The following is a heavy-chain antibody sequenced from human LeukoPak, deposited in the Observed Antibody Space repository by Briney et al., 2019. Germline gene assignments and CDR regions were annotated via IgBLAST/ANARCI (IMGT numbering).Heavy chain of an antibody. CDR2: INPNTGDT. J-gene: IGHJ4*02. V-gene: IGHV1-2*02. Sequence: ASVKVSCKASGYTFTGYYMHWVRQAPGQGLEWMGWINPNTGDTDYVQNFQGRVTMTRDTSISTAYMEQSRLRSDDTAVDYCARAYSSSFHAPLRYWGQGTLVTVSS. D-gene: IGHD6-6*01. CDR3: ARAYSSSFHAPLRY. CDR1: GYTFTGYY.